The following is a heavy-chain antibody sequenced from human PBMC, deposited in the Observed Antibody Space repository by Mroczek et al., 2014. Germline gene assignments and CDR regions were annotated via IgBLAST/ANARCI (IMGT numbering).Heavy chain of an antibody. CDR3: ARDSPPDAYYYYYMDV. CDR2: IWYDGSNK. J-gene: IGHJ6*03. CDR1: GFTFSSYG. Sequence: QVQLVQSGGGVVQPGRSLRLSCAASGFTFSSYGMHWVRQAPGKGLEWVAVIWYDGSNKYYADSVKGRFTISRDNSKNTLYLQMNSLRAEDTAVYYCARDSPPDAYYYYYMDVWGKETTVTVSS. V-gene: IGHV3-33*01.